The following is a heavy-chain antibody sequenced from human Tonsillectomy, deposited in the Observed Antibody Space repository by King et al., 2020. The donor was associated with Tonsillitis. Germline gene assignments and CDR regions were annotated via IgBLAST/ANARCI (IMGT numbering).Heavy chain of an antibody. CDR1: GFTFSSYA. Sequence: QLVQSGGGLVQPGGSLRLSCSASGFTFSSYAMHWVRQTPGKGLEYVSTISSNGGSAYYADSVKGRFTISRDNSMSTLYLQMSSLRAEDTAVYYCVKPDVGYCSGGSCYPDLFDPWGQGTLVTVSS. J-gene: IGHJ5*02. CDR2: ISSNGGSA. D-gene: IGHD2-15*01. CDR3: VKPDVGYCSGGSCYPDLFDP. V-gene: IGHV3-64D*08.